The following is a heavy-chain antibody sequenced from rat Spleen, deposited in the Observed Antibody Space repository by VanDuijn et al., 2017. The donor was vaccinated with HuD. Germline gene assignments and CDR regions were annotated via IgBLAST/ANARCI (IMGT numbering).Heavy chain of an antibody. CDR2: ISPSGGFT. J-gene: IGHJ2*01. D-gene: IGHD1-11*01. V-gene: IGHV5-25*01. CDR1: GFTFSDYY. CDR3: TRRHYGYTDYFDY. Sequence: EVQLVESDGGLVQPGKSLKLSCAASGFTFSDYYMAWVRQAPTKGLEWVASISPSGGFTYYRDSVKGRFTVSRDNTKTTQFLQMDSLRAEDTATYYCTRRHYGYTDYFDYWGQGVMVPVSS.